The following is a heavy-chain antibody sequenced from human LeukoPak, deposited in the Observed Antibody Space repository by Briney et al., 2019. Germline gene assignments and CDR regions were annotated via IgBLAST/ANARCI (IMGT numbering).Heavy chain of an antibody. V-gene: IGHV3-21*01. Sequence: AGGSLRLSCAASGFTFTNTWMSWVRQAPGKGLEWVSSITSSSSSIYSADSVKGRLTISRDNAKNSLYLEMNSLRDEDTAVYYCARDLAWGAYWGQGTLVTVSS. D-gene: IGHD4/OR15-4a*01. CDR3: ARDLAWGAY. CDR1: GFTFTNTW. J-gene: IGHJ4*02. CDR2: ITSSSSSI.